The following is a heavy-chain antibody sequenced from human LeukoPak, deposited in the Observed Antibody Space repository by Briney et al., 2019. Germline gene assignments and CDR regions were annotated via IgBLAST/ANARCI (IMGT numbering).Heavy chain of an antibody. CDR2: VHHSGST. Sequence: SETLSLTCAVSGYSISSGYYWGWIRQPPGKGLVWIGIVHHSGSTYYNPSLKSRVTISADTSKNQFSLNLSSVTAADTAVYYCARGPPYMTAWSRVDYWGQGTLVTVSS. J-gene: IGHJ4*02. V-gene: IGHV4-38-2*01. CDR3: ARGPPYMTAWSRVDY. D-gene: IGHD1-1*01. CDR1: GYSISSGYY.